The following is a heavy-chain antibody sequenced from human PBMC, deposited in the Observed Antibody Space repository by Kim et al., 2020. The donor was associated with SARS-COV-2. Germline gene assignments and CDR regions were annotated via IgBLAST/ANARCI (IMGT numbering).Heavy chain of an antibody. CDR2: ISSSSSYI. D-gene: IGHD3-10*01. Sequence: GGSLRLSCAASGFTFSSYSMNWVRQAPGKGLEWVSSISSSSSYIYYADSVKGRFTISRDNAKNSLYLQMNSLRAEDTTVYYCAREGDYYGSGRSAFDIWGQGTMVTVSS. CDR3: AREGDYYGSGRSAFDI. J-gene: IGHJ3*02. CDR1: GFTFSSYS. V-gene: IGHV3-21*01.